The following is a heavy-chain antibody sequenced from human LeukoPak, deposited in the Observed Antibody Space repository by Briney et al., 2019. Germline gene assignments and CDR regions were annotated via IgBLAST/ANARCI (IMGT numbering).Heavy chain of an antibody. Sequence: GASVKISCKASGYTFTSYGISWVRQAPGQGLEWMGWISAYNGNTNYAQKLRGRVTMTTDTSTSTAYMELRSLRSDDTAVYYCARMGGGKGNIVVVVAANDYWGQGTLVTVSS. CDR3: ARMGGGKGNIVVVVAANDY. D-gene: IGHD2-15*01. J-gene: IGHJ4*02. CDR1: GYTFTSYG. CDR2: ISAYNGNT. V-gene: IGHV1-18*01.